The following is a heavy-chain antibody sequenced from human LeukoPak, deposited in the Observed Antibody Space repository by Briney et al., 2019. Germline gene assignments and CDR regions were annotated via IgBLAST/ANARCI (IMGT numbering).Heavy chain of an antibody. V-gene: IGHV3-48*03. CDR3: ARGDPHADL. J-gene: IGHJ5*02. Sequence: GGSLRLSCAASGFDLSTYEMNWVRQAPGKGLEWITDITISGHTKNYADSVKGRFTISRDNARTSLYLQMNSLRVEDTGVYYCARGDPHADLWGQGTLVTVSS. CDR2: ITISGHTK. CDR1: GFDLSTYE.